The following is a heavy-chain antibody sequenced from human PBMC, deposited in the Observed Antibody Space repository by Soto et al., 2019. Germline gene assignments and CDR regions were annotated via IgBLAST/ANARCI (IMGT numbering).Heavy chain of an antibody. CDR2: IDSSGSTI. J-gene: IGHJ4*02. CDR3: ARNLMDYDFLTGYYMAYYFDY. CDR1: GFTFSDYY. D-gene: IGHD3-9*01. Sequence: GGSLRLSCAASGFTFSDYYMSWIRQAPGKGLEWVSFIDSSGSTIYYADSVKGRFTISRDNAENSLYLQMNSLRADDTAVYYCARNLMDYDFLTGYYMAYYFDYWGQGTLVTVSS. V-gene: IGHV3-11*04.